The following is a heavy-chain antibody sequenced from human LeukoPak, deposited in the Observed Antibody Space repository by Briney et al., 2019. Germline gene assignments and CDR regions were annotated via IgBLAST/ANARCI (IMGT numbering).Heavy chain of an antibody. D-gene: IGHD1-26*01. CDR2: IYYSGST. V-gene: IGHV4-30-4*08. CDR3: AREGEVGASDY. CDR1: GGSISSGDYY. J-gene: IGHJ4*02. Sequence: SETLSLTCIVSGGSISSGDYYWSWIRQPPGKGLEWIGYIYYSGSTYYNPSLKSRVTISVDTSKNQFSLKLSSVTAADTAVYYCAREGEVGASDYWGQGTLVTVSS.